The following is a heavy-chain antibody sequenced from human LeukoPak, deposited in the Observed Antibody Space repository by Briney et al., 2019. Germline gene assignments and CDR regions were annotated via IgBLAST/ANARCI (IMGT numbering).Heavy chain of an antibody. CDR3: ASGAVAGKGWLDS. D-gene: IGHD6-19*01. CDR1: GDCICNNRAC. CDR2: TYYRSNWYN. V-gene: IGHV6-1*01. J-gene: IGHJ4*02. Sequence: SQTLSLTCAVSGDCICNNRACWNWIRQSPWKGLEWMGRTYYRSNWYNDYAVSVRSRITINPDTSKNQFSLHLNSVTPEDTAVYYCASGAVAGKGWLDSWGQGTLVTVSS.